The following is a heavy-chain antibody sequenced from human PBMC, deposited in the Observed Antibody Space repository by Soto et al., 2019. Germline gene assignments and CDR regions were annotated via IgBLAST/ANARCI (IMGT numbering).Heavy chain of an antibody. V-gene: IGHV4-30-4*01. Sequence: QVQLQESGPGLVKPSQTLSLTCTVSGGSISSGDYYWSWIRQPPGKGLEWIGYIYYSGSTYYNPSLKSRVTISVDTSKNQFSLKLSSVTAADTAVYYCARGKMTTSLYYYYYYGMDVWGQGTTATVSS. J-gene: IGHJ6*02. D-gene: IGHD4-4*01. CDR3: ARGKMTTSLYYYYYYGMDV. CDR1: GGSISSGDYY. CDR2: IYYSGST.